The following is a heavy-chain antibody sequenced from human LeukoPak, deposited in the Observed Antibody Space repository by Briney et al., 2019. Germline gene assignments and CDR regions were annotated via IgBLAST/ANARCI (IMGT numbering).Heavy chain of an antibody. V-gene: IGHV4-34*01. CDR1: GGSFSGYY. J-gene: IGHJ6*03. CDR2: INHSGST. CDR3: ARGLVIKYYYYYYMDV. Sequence: SETLSLTCPVYGGSFSGYYWSWIRPPPGNGLEWIGAINHSGSTNYNPSLTSRATISVDTSKNQFSLKLSSVTAADTAVYYCARGLVIKYYYYYYMDVWGKGTTVTVSS. D-gene: IGHD3-9*01.